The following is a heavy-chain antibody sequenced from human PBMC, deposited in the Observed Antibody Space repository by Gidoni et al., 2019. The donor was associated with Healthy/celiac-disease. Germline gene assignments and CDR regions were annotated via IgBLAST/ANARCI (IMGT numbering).Heavy chain of an antibody. CDR1: GFTFSSYA. V-gene: IGHV3-23*01. J-gene: IGHJ4*02. Sequence: EVQLLESGGGLVQPGGSLRLSCAASGFTFSSYAMSWVRQAPGKGLEWVSAISGSGGSTYYADSVKGRFTISRDNSKNTLYLQMNSLRAEDTAVYYCASSSSWLPGFDYWGQGTLVTVSS. CDR3: ASSSSWLPGFDY. D-gene: IGHD6-13*01. CDR2: ISGSGGST.